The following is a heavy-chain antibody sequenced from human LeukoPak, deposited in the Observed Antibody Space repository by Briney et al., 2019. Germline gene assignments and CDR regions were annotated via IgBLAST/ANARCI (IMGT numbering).Heavy chain of an antibody. J-gene: IGHJ6*02. Sequence: SETLSLTCTVSGGSISSYYWSWIRQPPGKGLEWIGYIYYSGSTNYNPSLKSRVTISVDTSKSQFSLKLSSVTAADTAVYYCARAFGEFDYYYYYGMDVWGQGTTVTVSS. V-gene: IGHV4-59*01. CDR2: IYYSGST. D-gene: IGHD3-10*01. CDR1: GGSISSYY. CDR3: ARAFGEFDYYYYYGMDV.